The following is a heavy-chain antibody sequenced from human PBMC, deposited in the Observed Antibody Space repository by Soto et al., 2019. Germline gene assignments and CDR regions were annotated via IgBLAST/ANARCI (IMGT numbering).Heavy chain of an antibody. CDR1: GFTFSRDG. V-gene: IGHV3-23*01. Sequence: GGSLRLSCAASGFTFSRDGMSWVRQAPGKGLEWVSYVTDNGRSTYYADSVKGRFSISRDNTKNTLFLQMNSLRAEDTAIYYCAKERATTTAFDYWGQGALVTVSS. J-gene: IGHJ4*02. D-gene: IGHD4-17*01. CDR3: AKERATTTAFDY. CDR2: VTDNGRST.